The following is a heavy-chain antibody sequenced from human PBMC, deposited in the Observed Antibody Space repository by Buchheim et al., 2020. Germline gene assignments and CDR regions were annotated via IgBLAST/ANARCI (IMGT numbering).Heavy chain of an antibody. D-gene: IGHD1-1*01. CDR1: GFTLRDYG. J-gene: IGHJ5*02. CDR2: ISFDGSNK. CDR3: AKEGSTGWFDP. Sequence: QGQLVESGGGVVQPGRSLRLSCAASGFTLRDYGMHWVRQAPGKGLEWVAVISFDGSNKYYADSVKGRFTISRDNSKNKLYLQMNSLRAEDTAVYYCAKEGSTGWFDPWGQGTL. V-gene: IGHV3-30*18.